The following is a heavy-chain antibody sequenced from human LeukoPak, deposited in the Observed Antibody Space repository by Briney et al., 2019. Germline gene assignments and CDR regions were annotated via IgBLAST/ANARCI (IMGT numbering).Heavy chain of an antibody. CDR1: GGSISSSSYY. V-gene: IGHV4-39*01. CDR2: IYYSGST. J-gene: IGHJ5*02. D-gene: IGHD1-26*01. CDR3: ARLIVGATHRYDGFDP. Sequence: SSETLSLTCTVSGGSISSSSYYWGWIRQPPGKGLEWIGSIYYSGSTYYNPSLKSRVTISVDTSKNQFSLKLSSVTAADTAVYYCARLIVGATHRYDGFDPWGQGTLVTVSS.